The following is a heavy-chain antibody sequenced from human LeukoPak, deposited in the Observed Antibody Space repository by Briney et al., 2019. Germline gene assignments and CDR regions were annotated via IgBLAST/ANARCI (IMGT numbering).Heavy chain of an antibody. CDR2: IYHSGST. CDR3: ARECSSGCEWFDP. V-gene: IGHV4-38-2*02. J-gene: IGHJ5*02. Sequence: PSETLSLTCTVSGYSISSGYYWGWIRQPPGKGLEWIGSIYHSGSTYYNPSLKSRVTISVDTSKNQFSLKLSSVTAADTAVYYCARECSSGCEWFDPWGQGTLVTVSS. D-gene: IGHD6-19*01. CDR1: GYSISSGYY.